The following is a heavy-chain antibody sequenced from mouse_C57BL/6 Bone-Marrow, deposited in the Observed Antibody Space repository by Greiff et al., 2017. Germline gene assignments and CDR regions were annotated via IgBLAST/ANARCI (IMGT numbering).Heavy chain of an antibody. CDR1: GFNIKNTY. CDR3: ARGNGKRIAY. D-gene: IGHD4-1*01. Sequence: VQLKESVAELVRPGASVKLSCTASGFNIKNTYMHWVQQKPAQGLEWIARIDPANGNTKYAPMFPGKATITAATSSNTAYLQLSSLTSEDTASYYCARGNGKRIAYWGQGTLVTVSA. CDR2: IDPANGNT. J-gene: IGHJ3*01. V-gene: IGHV14-3*01.